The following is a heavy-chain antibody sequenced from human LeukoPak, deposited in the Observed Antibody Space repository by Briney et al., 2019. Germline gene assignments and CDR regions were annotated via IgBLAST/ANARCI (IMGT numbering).Heavy chain of an antibody. Sequence: ASVKVSCKASGYTFTSYYMHWVRQAPGQGLEWMGIINPSGGSTSYAQKFQGRVTMTGDTSTSTVYMELSSLRSEDTAVYYCARVTMVRGFISVRVEGPFDIWGQGTMVTVSS. D-gene: IGHD3-10*01. CDR3: ARVTMVRGFISVRVEGPFDI. CDR1: GYTFTSYY. CDR2: INPSGGST. J-gene: IGHJ3*02. V-gene: IGHV1-46*01.